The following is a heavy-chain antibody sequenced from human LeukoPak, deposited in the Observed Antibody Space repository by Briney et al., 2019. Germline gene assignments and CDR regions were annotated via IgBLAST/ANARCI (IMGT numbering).Heavy chain of an antibody. V-gene: IGHV3-30-3*01. D-gene: IGHD4-17*01. J-gene: IGHJ6*02. CDR2: ISYDGSNK. Sequence: PGGSLRLSCAASGFTFSSYAMHWVRQAPGKGLEWVAVISYDGSNKYYADSVKGRFTISRDNSKNTLYLQMNSLRAEDTAVYYCARADYGGNSRYYYYGMGVWGQGTTVTVSS. CDR3: ARADYGGNSRYYYYGMGV. CDR1: GFTFSSYA.